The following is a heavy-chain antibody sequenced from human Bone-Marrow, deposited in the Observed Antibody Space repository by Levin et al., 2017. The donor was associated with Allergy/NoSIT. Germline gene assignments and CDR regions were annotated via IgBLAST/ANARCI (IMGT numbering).Heavy chain of an antibody. CDR3: ARGIVRRETLRGAYYYYCALDI. CDR2: TDHSGST. J-gene: IGHJ6*02. Sequence: SETLSLTCVVSGVSISNTFWWGWVRQAPGKGLEWIGETDHSGSTRYRSSLKSRVKISVDTSKNQFSLNLSSVTAADTAVYYCARGIVRRETLRGAYYYYCALDIWGQGTTVTVSS. D-gene: IGHD3-16*01. V-gene: IGHV4-4*02. CDR1: GVSISNTFW.